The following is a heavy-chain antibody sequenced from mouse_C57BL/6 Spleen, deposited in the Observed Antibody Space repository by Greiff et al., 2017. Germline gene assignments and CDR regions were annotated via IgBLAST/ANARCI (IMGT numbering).Heavy chain of an antibody. Sequence: EVKLVESGGGLVKPGGSLKLSCAASGFTFSDYGMHWVRQAPEKGLEWVAYISSGSSTIYYADTVKGRFTISRDNAKNTLFLQMTSLRSEDTAMYYCARCRRGYAMDYWGQGTSVTVSS. CDR2: ISSGSSTI. CDR1: GFTFSDYG. J-gene: IGHJ4*01. V-gene: IGHV5-17*01. CDR3: ARCRRGYAMDY.